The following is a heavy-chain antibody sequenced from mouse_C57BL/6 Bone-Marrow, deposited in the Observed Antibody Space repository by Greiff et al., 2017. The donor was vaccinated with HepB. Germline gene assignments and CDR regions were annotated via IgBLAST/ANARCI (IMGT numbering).Heavy chain of an antibody. V-gene: IGHV7-1*01. D-gene: IGHD4-1*01. J-gene: IGHJ4*01. Sequence: EVQGVESGGGLVQSGRSLRLSCATSGFTFSDFYMEWVRQAPGKGLEWIAASRNKANDYTTEYSASVKGRFIVSRDTSQSILYLQMNALRAEDTAIYYCARGPGYYYAMDYWGQGTSVTVSS. CDR2: SRNKANDYTT. CDR1: GFTFSDFY. CDR3: ARGPGYYYAMDY.